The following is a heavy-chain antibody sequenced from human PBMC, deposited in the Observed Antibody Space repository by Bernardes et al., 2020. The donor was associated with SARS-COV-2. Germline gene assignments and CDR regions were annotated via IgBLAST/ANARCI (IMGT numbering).Heavy chain of an antibody. CDR3: ARVGGYSYGFFYYFDY. J-gene: IGHJ4*02. CDR1: GGSISSYY. CDR2: IYYSGST. Sequence: SETLSLTCTVSGGSISSYYWSWIRQPPGKGLEWIGYIYYSGSTNYNPSLKSRVTISVDTSKNQFSLNLSSVTAADTAVYYCARVGGYSYGFFYYFDYWGQGILVTVSS. D-gene: IGHD5-18*01. V-gene: IGHV4-59*08.